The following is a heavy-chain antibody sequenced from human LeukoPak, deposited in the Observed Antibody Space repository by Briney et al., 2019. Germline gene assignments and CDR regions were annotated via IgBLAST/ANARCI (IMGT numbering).Heavy chain of an antibody. CDR1: GFTFSSYG. V-gene: IGHV3-30*02. Sequence: GGSLRLSCAASGFTFSSYGMHWVRQAPGKGLEWVAFIRYDGSNKYYADSVKGRFTISRDNSKNTLYLQMNSLRAEDTAVYYCAKRGGYSYQYYYYYMDVWGKGTTVTISS. CDR3: AKRGGYSYQYYYYYMDV. J-gene: IGHJ6*03. CDR2: IRYDGSNK. D-gene: IGHD5-18*01.